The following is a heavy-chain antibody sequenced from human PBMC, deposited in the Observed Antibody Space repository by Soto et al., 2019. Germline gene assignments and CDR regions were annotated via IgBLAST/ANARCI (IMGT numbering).Heavy chain of an antibody. J-gene: IGHJ3*02. V-gene: IGHV3-66*01. D-gene: IGHD3-22*01. CDR1: GFTVSSNS. CDR2: IYSGGST. CDR3: AREYESSGYYRFAFDI. Sequence: EMQLVESGGGLVQPGGSLRLSCAASGFTVSSNSMSWVRQAPGKGLEWVSVIYSGGSTYYADSVKGRFTISRDNSMNTLYLQMNSLRAEDTAVYYCAREYESSGYYRFAFDIWGQGTMVTVSS.